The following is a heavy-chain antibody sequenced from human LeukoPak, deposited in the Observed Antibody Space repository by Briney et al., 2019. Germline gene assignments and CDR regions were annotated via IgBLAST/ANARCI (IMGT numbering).Heavy chain of an antibody. CDR2: VNPNSGNT. D-gene: IGHD6-6*01. J-gene: IGHJ4*02. CDR1: GYTFTSYD. V-gene: IGHV1-8*01. Sequence: ASVKVSCKASGYTFTSYDVNWVRQATGQGLEWMGWVNPNSGNTAYAQNFQGRVTMTSDTSINTAYMELSSLRSEDTAVYYCARGAWTSSFDYWGQGTLVTVPS. CDR3: ARGAWTSSFDY.